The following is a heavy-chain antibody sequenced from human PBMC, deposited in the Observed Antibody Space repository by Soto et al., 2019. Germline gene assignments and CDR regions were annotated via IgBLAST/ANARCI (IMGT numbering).Heavy chain of an antibody. Sequence: QVQLVQSGAEVKKPGASVKVSCKASGYSFTSTGICWVRQAPGQGPEWMGWTSTFNGEAKYAQKLQGRVTMTTDTSTTTAYMELRSLTSDDTAVYYCARDSDGSGSYFTDYWGQGTLVTVAS. CDR2: TSTFNGEA. V-gene: IGHV1-18*01. J-gene: IGHJ4*02. CDR1: GYSFTSTG. CDR3: ARDSDGSGSYFTDY. D-gene: IGHD3-10*01.